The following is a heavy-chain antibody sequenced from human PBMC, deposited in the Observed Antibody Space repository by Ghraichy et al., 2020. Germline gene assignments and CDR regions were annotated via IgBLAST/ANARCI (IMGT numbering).Heavy chain of an antibody. D-gene: IGHD2-21*01. V-gene: IGHV4-39*01. Sequence: SETLSLTCTVSGGSISSSSYYWGWIRQPPGKGLEWIGSIYYSGSTYYNPSLKSRVTISVDTSKNQFSLKLSSVTAADTAVYYCARHSETFVNWFDPWGQGTLVTVSS. J-gene: IGHJ5*02. CDR3: ARHSETFVNWFDP. CDR1: GGSISSSSYY. CDR2: IYYSGST.